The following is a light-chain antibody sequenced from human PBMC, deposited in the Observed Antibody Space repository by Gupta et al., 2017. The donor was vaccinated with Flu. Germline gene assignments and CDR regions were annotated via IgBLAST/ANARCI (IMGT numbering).Light chain of an antibody. CDR1: RSSEYSNRKTY. J-gene: IGKJ2*02. Sequence: PVTPGQLAAIATRSSRSSEYSNRKTYWNWLQPRPGQSPRRLIDEVSNRDAGVTDRCSGSGSGTDFTLRISRVEAEDVGVYYCKKGKQPWTFGQGTKLEIK. CDR2: EVS. CDR3: KKGKQPWT. V-gene: IGKV2-30*01.